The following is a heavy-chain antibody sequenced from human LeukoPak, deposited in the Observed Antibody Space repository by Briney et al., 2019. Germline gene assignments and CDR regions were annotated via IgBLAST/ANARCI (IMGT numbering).Heavy chain of an antibody. Sequence: ASVKVSCKATGYTFTSCDINWVRQATGQGPEWMGWMNPNSGNTGYGQSFQGRITMTRDISIGTAYMELSNLTSEDTAIYYCTRGSSGRRDNWGQGTPVTVSA. CDR2: MNPNSGNT. V-gene: IGHV1-8*01. CDR1: GYTFTSCD. CDR3: TRGSSGRRDN. J-gene: IGHJ4*02. D-gene: IGHD6-19*01.